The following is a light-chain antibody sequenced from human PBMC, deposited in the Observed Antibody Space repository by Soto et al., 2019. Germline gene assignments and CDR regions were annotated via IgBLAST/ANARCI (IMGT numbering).Light chain of an antibody. CDR1: QSVSSSY. J-gene: IGKJ2*01. Sequence: DIVLTQSPGTLSLSPRERATLSCRASQSVSSSYLAWYQQKPGQAPRLLIYATSSRATGISDRFSGSGSGTDFTLTISRLEPEDFAVYYCQQYGNLPLYTFGQGTKLEIK. CDR3: QQYGNLPLYT. CDR2: ATS. V-gene: IGKV3-20*01.